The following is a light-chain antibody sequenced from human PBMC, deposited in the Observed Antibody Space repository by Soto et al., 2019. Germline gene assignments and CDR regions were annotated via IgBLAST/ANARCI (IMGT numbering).Light chain of an antibody. CDR2: EGN. CDR3: CSSASRTTPVV. J-gene: IGLJ2*01. V-gene: IGLV2-23*01. Sequence: QSVMTQPPSVSAAPGQKVTISCSGSSSNIGGNSVSWYQQLPGTAPKLIIYEGNKRPSGVSNRFSGSKSANTASLTISGLRAEDEADYYCCSSASRTTPVVFGGGTKLTVL. CDR1: SSNIGGNS.